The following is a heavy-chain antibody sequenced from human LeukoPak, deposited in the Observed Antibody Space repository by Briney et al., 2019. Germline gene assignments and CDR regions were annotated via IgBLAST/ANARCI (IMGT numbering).Heavy chain of an antibody. V-gene: IGHV4-30-2*02. J-gene: IGHJ5*02. CDR2: IYHSGST. D-gene: IGHD2/OR15-2a*01. CDR1: GGSISSGDYF. Sequence: SETLSLTCTVSGGSISSGDYFWTWIRQPPGKGLEWIGYIYHSGSTYYNPSLKSRVTISVDTSKNQFSLKLSSVTAADTAVYYCARSEGFYDPWGQGTLVTVSS. CDR3: ARSEGFYDP.